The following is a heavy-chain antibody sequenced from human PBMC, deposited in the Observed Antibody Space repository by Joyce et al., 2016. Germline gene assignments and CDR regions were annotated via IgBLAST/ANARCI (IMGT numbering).Heavy chain of an antibody. J-gene: IGHJ4*02. Sequence: QVQLVQSGAEVKEPGASLKLSCKASGYTFTKYFIQWARQAPGQGLEWIGIRNPETGSTTYAQKFQGRAIMTTDTSANIVYMELSSLKSEDSAVYYCARGGDYDSLTGYLMGAMHWWGQGTLVTVSS. CDR2: RNPETGST. V-gene: IGHV1-46*01. D-gene: IGHD3/OR15-3a*01. CDR3: ARGGDYDSLTGYLMGAMHW. CDR1: GYTFTKYF.